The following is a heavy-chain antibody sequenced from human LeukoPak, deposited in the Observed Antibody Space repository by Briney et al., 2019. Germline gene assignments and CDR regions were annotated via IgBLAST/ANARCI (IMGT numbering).Heavy chain of an antibody. J-gene: IGHJ4*02. CDR3: AREGDDSSGKYYFDY. CDR2: IYYSGST. D-gene: IGHD3-22*01. Sequence: PSETLSLTCTVSGGSISSGDYYWSWIRQPPGKGLEWIGYIYYSGSTYYNPSLKSRVTISVDTSKNQFSLKLSSVTAADTAVYYCAREGDDSSGKYYFDYWGQGTLVTVSS. CDR1: GGSISSGDYY. V-gene: IGHV4-30-4*01.